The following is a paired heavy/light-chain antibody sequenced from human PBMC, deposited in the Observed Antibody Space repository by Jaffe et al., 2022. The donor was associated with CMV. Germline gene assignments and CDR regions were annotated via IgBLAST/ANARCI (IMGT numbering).Heavy chain of an antibody. CDR2: IIPMFGTR. D-gene: IGHD2-2*01. CDR1: GGSFNRYV. CDR3: ARGQGISGDYARISAGFFYFDH. Sequence: QVQLVQSGAEVKKPGSSVKVSCKGSGGSFNRYVINWVRQAPGQGLEWMGGIIPMFGTRNSSPKFQGRVTFTADESTDTVYMELSSLRSDDTAVYFCARGQGISGDYARISAGFFYFDHWGQGTLVTVSS. J-gene: IGHJ4*02. V-gene: IGHV1-69*01.
Light chain of an antibody. CDR3: QQYNNWPPELT. CDR1: QSIGSM. J-gene: IGKJ4*01. V-gene: IGKV3-15*01. Sequence: EIVMTQSPATLSMSPGEGATLSCRASQSIGSMLAWYQQIPGQAPRLLIYGASTRATGVPARFSGSGSGTEFTLTISSLQSEDFAVYYCQQYNNWPPELTFGGGTRVEIK. CDR2: GAS.